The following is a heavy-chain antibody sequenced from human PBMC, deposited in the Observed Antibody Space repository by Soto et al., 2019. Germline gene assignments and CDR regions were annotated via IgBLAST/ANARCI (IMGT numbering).Heavy chain of an antibody. CDR3: SSSTIFGVAYYHYGLAF. V-gene: IGHV1-69*13. Sequence: SVKVSCKASGGTFSSYAISWVRQAPGQGLEWMGGIIPIFGTANYAQKFQGRVTITADESTSTAYMELSSLRSEDTAVYYCSSSTIFGVAYYHYGLAFWGQGTTVTVSS. D-gene: IGHD3-3*01. CDR1: GGTFSSYA. CDR2: IIPIFGTA. J-gene: IGHJ6*02.